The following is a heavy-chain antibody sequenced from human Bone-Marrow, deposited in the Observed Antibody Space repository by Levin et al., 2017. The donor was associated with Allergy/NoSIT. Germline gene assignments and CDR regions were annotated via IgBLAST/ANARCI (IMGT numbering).Heavy chain of an antibody. CDR3: VRMAGQYVKSLRLWRGSVYYFDY. CDR2: ISGDGEST. V-gene: IGHV3-23*01. J-gene: IGHJ4*02. D-gene: IGHD4-17*01. Sequence: LSLTCATSGFTSILSGMTWVRPAPGKGLEWVSSISGDGESTYYADSVNGRFTISRDNSKNTVNLQMSSLRAEDTAVYHCVRMAGQYVKSLRLWRGSVYYFDYWGQGTQVIVSS. CDR1: GFTSILSG.